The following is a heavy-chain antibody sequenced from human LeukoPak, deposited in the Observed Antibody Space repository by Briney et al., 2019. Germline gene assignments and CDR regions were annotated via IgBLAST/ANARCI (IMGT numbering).Heavy chain of an antibody. V-gene: IGHV4-34*01. Sequence: SETLSLTCAVYGGSFSGYYWSWIRQPPGKGLEWIGEINHSGSTNYNPSLKSRVTISVDTSKNQFSLKLSSVTAADTAVYYCARRMVRGVPNWFDPWGQGTLVTVSS. CDR3: ARRMVRGVPNWFDP. J-gene: IGHJ5*02. CDR1: GGSFSGYY. D-gene: IGHD3-10*01. CDR2: INHSGST.